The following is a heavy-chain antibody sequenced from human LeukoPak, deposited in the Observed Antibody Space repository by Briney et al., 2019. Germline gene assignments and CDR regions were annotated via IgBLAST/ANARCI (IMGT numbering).Heavy chain of an antibody. CDR2: IYHSGDT. Sequence: SETLSLTCAVYGGSFSGYYWSWIRQPPGKGLEWIGEIYHSGDTNYNPSLKSRITISVDKSQNQFSLKVNSLTAADTAVYYCATNGYYCMDVWGKGTTVTVSS. V-gene: IGHV4-34*01. D-gene: IGHD2-8*01. J-gene: IGHJ6*03. CDR1: GGSFSGYY. CDR3: ATNGYYCMDV.